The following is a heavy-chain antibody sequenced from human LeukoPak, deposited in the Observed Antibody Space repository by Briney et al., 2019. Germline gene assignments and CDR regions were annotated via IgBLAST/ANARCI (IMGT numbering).Heavy chain of an antibody. Sequence: ASVKVSCKASGGTFSSYAISWVRQAPGQGLEWMGGIIPIFGTANHAQKFQGRVTITADESTSTAYMELSSLRSEDTAVYYCARAGTKGATGAFDIWGQGTMVTVSS. J-gene: IGHJ3*02. D-gene: IGHD1-26*01. V-gene: IGHV1-69*13. CDR1: GGTFSSYA. CDR2: IIPIFGTA. CDR3: ARAGTKGATGAFDI.